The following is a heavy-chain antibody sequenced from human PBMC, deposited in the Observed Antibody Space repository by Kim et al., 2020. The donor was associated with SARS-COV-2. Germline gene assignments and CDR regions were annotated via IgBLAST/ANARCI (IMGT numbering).Heavy chain of an antibody. D-gene: IGHD2-15*01. V-gene: IGHV3-33*01. CDR1: GFTFSSYG. CDR2: IWYDGSNK. Sequence: GGSLRLSCAASGFTFSSYGMHWVRQAPGKGLEWVAVIWYDGSNKYYADSVKGRFTISRDNSKNTLYLQMNSLRAEDTAVYYCARSFYCSGGSCYLLDYWGQGTLVTVSS. J-gene: IGHJ4*02. CDR3: ARSFYCSGGSCYLLDY.